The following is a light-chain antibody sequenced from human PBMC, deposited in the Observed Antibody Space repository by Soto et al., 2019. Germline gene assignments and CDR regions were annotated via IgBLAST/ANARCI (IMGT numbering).Light chain of an antibody. J-gene: IGKJ4*01. V-gene: IGKV1-39*01. CDR2: AAS. CDR3: QQSYTAPLT. Sequence: DIQMTQSPSSLSASVGDRVTITCRVSQSINRDLNWFQQKPGKAPDLLIYAASTLQSGVPSRFSGSGSGTDFTLTISSLQPEDFATYYCQQSYTAPLTFGGGTKVEIK. CDR1: QSINRD.